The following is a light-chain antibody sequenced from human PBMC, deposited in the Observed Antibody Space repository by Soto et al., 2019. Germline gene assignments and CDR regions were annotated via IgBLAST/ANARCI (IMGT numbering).Light chain of an antibody. V-gene: IGLV2-8*01. CDR1: SSDVGGYNY. CDR2: EVT. J-gene: IGLJ2*01. Sequence: QSALTQPPSSSGSPGQSVTISCTGTSSDVGGYNYVSWYQQHPGKAPKLMIYEVTKRPSGVPDRFSGSKSGYTAYLTVSGLQAEDEADYFCSSFSSRNTLVFGGGTKLTVL. CDR3: SSFSSRNTLV.